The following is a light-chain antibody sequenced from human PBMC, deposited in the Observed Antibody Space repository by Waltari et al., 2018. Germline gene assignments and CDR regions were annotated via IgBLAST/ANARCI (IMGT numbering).Light chain of an antibody. CDR2: GNT. J-gene: IGLJ1*01. CDR1: SSNIGAGYD. V-gene: IGLV1-40*01. Sequence: QSMLTQPPSVSGAPGQRVTISCTGSSSNIGAGYDVHWYRQLPGKAPKLPLYGNTNRPSGVSDRFSASKSGTSASLAITGLQAEDGAYYYCQSYDSSLSGYVFGIGTTVTVL. CDR3: QSYDSSLSGYV.